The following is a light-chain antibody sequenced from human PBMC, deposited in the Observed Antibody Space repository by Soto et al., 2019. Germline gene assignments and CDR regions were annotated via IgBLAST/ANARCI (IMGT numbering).Light chain of an antibody. J-gene: IGLJ2*01. Sequence: QSVLTQPPSVSGSPGQSITISCTGTSSDIGIYNYVSWYQQHPGKAPKLMIYEVSYRPSGVSNRFSGSKSGNTASLTISGLQAEAEADYYCSSYTDSSTRVFGGGTKLTVL. CDR2: EVS. CDR1: SSDIGIYNY. CDR3: SSYTDSSTRV. V-gene: IGLV2-14*01.